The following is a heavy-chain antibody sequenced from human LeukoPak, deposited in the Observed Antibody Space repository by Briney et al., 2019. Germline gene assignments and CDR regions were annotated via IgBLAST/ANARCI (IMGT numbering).Heavy chain of an antibody. D-gene: IGHD6-19*01. J-gene: IGHJ3*02. CDR3: ARAVPRDAFDI. Sequence: PGGSLRLSCVASGFTFNSYSMHWVRQAPGNGLEWVSSLSSDSGAIFYADSVKGRFTIPRDNAKNSLFLQLNSLRAEDMAVYYCARAVPRDAFDIWGQGTMVTVSS. CDR1: GFTFNSYS. CDR2: LSSDSGAI. V-gene: IGHV3-21*01.